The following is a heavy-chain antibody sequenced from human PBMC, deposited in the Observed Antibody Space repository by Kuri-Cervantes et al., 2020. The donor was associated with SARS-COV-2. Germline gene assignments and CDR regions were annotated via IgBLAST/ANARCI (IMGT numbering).Heavy chain of an antibody. V-gene: IGHV4-59*01. J-gene: IGHJ2*01. D-gene: IGHD3-9*01. CDR2: ISSSGST. CDR3: ARGCYDTLTASHRYFDL. CDR1: GGSINSYY. Sequence: GSLRLSCTVSGGSINSYYWNWIRQPPGKGLEWIGYISSSGSTNYNPSLKSRATMSVDTSKNQFSLRLKPVTAADTAVYYCARGCYDTLTASHRYFDLWGRGTLVTVSS.